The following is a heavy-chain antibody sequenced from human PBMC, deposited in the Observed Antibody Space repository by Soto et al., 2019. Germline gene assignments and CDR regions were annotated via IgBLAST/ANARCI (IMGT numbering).Heavy chain of an antibody. CDR1: GFTFSSYG. CDR3: AKDIVRYSYGACDY. CDR2: ISYDGSNK. V-gene: IGHV3-30*18. D-gene: IGHD5-18*01. J-gene: IGHJ4*02. Sequence: GGSLRLSCAASGFTFSSYGMYWVRQAPGKGLEWVAVISYDGSNKYHADSVKGRFTISRDNSKNTLYLQMNSLKAEDTAVYYCAKDIVRYSYGACDYWGQGALVTVSS.